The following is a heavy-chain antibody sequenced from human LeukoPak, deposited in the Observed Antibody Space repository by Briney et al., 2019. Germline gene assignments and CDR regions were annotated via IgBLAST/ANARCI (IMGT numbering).Heavy chain of an antibody. D-gene: IGHD6-13*01. CDR3: ARAAGIAAAGTNDY. V-gene: IGHV3-9*01. CDR2: ISWNSGSI. CDR1: GFTFDDYA. J-gene: IGHJ4*02. Sequence: GGSLRLSCAASGFTFDDYAMHWVRQAPGKGLEWVSGISWNSGSIGYADSVKGRFTISRDNAKNSLYLQMNSLRAEDTAVYYCARAAGIAAAGTNDYWGQGTLVTVSS.